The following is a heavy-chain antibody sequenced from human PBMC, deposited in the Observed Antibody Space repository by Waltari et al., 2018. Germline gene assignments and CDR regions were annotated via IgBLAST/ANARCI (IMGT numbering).Heavy chain of an antibody. Sequence: QVQLVESGGGVVQPGRSLRLSCAASGFTFSSYAMHWVRQAPGKGLEWVAVISYDGSNKYYADSVKGRFTISRDNSKNTLYLQINSLRAEDTAVYYCARGKLYFDYWGQGTLVTVSS. CDR3: ARGKLYFDY. CDR2: ISYDGSNK. V-gene: IGHV3-30-3*01. CDR1: GFTFSSYA. J-gene: IGHJ4*02.